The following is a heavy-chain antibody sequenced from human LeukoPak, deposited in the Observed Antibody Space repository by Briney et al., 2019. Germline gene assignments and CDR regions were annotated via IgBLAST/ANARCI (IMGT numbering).Heavy chain of an antibody. CDR2: IRYDGSNK. J-gene: IGHJ3*02. Sequence: HSGGSLRLSCAASGFTFSSYGMHWVRQAPGKGLEWVAFIRYDGSNKYYADSVKGRFTISRDNSKNTLYLQMNSLRAEDTAVYYCAKLYDSSGYYWSYAFDIWGQGTMVTVSS. V-gene: IGHV3-30*02. D-gene: IGHD3-22*01. CDR1: GFTFSSYG. CDR3: AKLYDSSGYYWSYAFDI.